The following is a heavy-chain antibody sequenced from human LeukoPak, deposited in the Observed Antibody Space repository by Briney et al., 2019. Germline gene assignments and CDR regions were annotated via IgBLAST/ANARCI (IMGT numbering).Heavy chain of an antibody. CDR1: GGSINTPNYY. J-gene: IGHJ4*02. V-gene: IGHV4-39*07. Sequence: SETLSLTCTVSGGSINTPNYYWGWIRQTPGKGLEWIGNIFYSGGTYYSPSLTSRVTISLDTSRNQFSLKLSSVTAADTAVYYCAGSETTIVDYWGQGTLVTVSS. CDR3: AGSETTIVDY. D-gene: IGHD5-12*01. CDR2: IFYSGGT.